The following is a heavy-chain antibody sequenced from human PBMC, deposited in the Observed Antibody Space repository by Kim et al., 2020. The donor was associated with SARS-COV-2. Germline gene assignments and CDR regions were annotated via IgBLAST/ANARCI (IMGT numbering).Heavy chain of an antibody. V-gene: IGHV4-39*01. J-gene: IGHJ4*02. Sequence: SETLSLTCSVSGDSITSSSYYWGWIRQPPGKGLEWIGSIYYSGSTYFNPSLKSRVTISVDTSKNQFSLKLNSVTAADTAVYYCGVIPILGAVGPGEIYWGQGTLVTVSS. D-gene: IGHD1-26*01. CDR1: GDSITSSSYY. CDR3: GVIPILGAVGPGEIY. CDR2: IYYSGST.